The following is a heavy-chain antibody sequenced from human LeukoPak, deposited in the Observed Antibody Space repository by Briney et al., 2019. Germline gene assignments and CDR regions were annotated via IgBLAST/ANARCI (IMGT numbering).Heavy chain of an antibody. J-gene: IGHJ6*02. V-gene: IGHV4-30-2*01. CDR3: ARESRDYYGSGSYQCGMDV. Sequence: SQTLSLTCAVSGGSISSGGYSWSWIRQPPGKGLEWIGYIYHSGSTYYNPSLKSRVTISVDRSKNQFSLKLSSVTAADTAVYYCARESRDYYGSGSYQCGMDVWGQGTTVTVSS. D-gene: IGHD3-10*01. CDR2: IYHSGST. CDR1: GGSISSGGYS.